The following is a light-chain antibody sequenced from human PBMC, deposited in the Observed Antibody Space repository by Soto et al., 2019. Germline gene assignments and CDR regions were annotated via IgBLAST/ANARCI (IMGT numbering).Light chain of an antibody. V-gene: IGKV3-11*01. CDR1: QSVSSN. J-gene: IGKJ5*01. CDR2: DAF. CDR3: QQRSKWPPIT. Sequence: EMVMTQSPATLSVSPGDRATLSCRASQSVSSNLAWYQQKPGQAPRLLIYDAFNRATGIPAKFSGSGSGTDFTLTISSLEPEDFAVYYCQQRSKWPPITFGQGTRLEIK.